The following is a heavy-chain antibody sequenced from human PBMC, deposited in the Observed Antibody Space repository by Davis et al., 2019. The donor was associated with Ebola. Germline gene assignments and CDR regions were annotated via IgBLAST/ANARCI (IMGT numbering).Heavy chain of an antibody. CDR2: INTNTGNP. CDR1: GYTFTDYA. Sequence: AASVKVSCKASGYTFTDYAMNWVRQAPGQGLEWMGWINTNTGNPTYAQGFTGRFVFSLDTSVSTAYLQISSLKAEDTAVYYCARGGSLGGYDPYYYYGMDVWGKGTTVTVSS. D-gene: IGHD5-12*01. J-gene: IGHJ6*04. V-gene: IGHV7-4-1*02. CDR3: ARGGSLGGYDPYYYYGMDV.